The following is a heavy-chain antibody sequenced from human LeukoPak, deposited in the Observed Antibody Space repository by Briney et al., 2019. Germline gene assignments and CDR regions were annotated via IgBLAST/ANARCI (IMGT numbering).Heavy chain of an antibody. D-gene: IGHD6-13*01. V-gene: IGHV3-21*01. CDR2: ISSSSSYI. CDR1: GFTFSSYS. CDR3: ARDPHNVAANWFDP. J-gene: IGHJ5*02. Sequence: GGSLRLSCAASGFTFSSYSMNWVRQAPGKGLEWVSSISSSSSYIYYADSVKGRFTISRDNAKNSLYLQMNSLRAEDTAVYYCARDPHNVAANWFDPWGQGALVTVSS.